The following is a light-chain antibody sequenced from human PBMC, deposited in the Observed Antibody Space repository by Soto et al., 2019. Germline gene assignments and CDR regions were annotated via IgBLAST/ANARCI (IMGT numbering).Light chain of an antibody. CDR3: LRDYNYSFT. J-gene: IGKJ3*01. CDR1: RGIRND. CDR2: EAS. Sequence: AIQMTQSPSSLSASVGDRVTITCRASRGIRNDLGWYQQKPGKAPKLLIYEASSRQSGVPSRFSGSGSDTDFTLTISSLQPEDFATYYCLRDYNYSFTFGPGTKVHIK. V-gene: IGKV1-6*01.